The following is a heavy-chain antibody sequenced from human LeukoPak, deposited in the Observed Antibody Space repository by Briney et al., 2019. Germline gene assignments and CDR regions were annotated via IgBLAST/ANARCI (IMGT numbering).Heavy chain of an antibody. V-gene: IGHV3-7*01. D-gene: IGHD3-3*01. CDR2: IKNDGSEK. J-gene: IGHJ4*02. CDR1: GFVFRNYF. Sequence: GGSLRLSCAASGFVFRNYFMSWVRQAPGKGLEWVASIKNDGSEKYYVDPVRGRYTISRDNTKNSLYLQMSSLRAEDTAVYYCSRDSHYTILFDSWGQGTLVTVSS. CDR3: SRDSHYTILFDS.